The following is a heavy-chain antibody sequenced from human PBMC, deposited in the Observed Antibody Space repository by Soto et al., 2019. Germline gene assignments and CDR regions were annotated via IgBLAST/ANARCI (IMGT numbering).Heavy chain of an antibody. CDR3: AKDSIAVAGTPPDY. J-gene: IGHJ4*02. CDR1: GFTFSSYG. CDR2: ISYDGSNK. V-gene: IGHV3-30*18. D-gene: IGHD6-19*01. Sequence: QVQLVESGGGVVQPGRSLRLSCAASGFTFSSYGMHWVRQAPGKGLEWVAVISYDGSNKYYADSVKGRFTISRDNSKNTLYLQMNGLRAEDTAVYYCAKDSIAVAGTPPDYWGQGTLVTVSS.